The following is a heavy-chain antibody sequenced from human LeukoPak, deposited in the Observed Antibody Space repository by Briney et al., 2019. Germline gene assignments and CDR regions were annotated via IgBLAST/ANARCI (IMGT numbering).Heavy chain of an antibody. V-gene: IGHV1-2*04. Sequence: VSVTVSCKASGYTFTGYYMHWVRQAPGQGLEWMGWINPNSGGTNYAQKFQGWVTMTRDTSISTAYMELSRLRSDDTAVYYCAREDSSGCTFDYWGQGTLVTVSS. CDR3: AREDSSGCTFDY. CDR1: GYTFTGYY. CDR2: INPNSGGT. D-gene: IGHD6-19*01. J-gene: IGHJ4*02.